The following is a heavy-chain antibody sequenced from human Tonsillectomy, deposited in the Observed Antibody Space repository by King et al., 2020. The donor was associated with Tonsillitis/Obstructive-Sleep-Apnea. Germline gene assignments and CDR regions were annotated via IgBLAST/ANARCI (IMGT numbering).Heavy chain of an antibody. CDR1: GGTFSSYA. CDR3: ARGRGGTYAAGDY. CDR2: IIPILALS. J-gene: IGHJ4*02. Sequence: VQLVESGAEVKKPGSSVTVSCKASGGTFSSYAISWVRQAPGQGLEWMGGIIPILALSNYAQKFQGRVTITADKSTSTAYMELSSLRSEDTAVYYCARGRGGTYAAGDYWGQGTLVTVSS. V-gene: IGHV1-69*10. D-gene: IGHD1-26*01.